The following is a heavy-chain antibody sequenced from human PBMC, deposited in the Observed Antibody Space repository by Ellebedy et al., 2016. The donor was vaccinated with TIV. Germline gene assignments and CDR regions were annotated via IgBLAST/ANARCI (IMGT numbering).Heavy chain of an antibody. CDR2: IYSSGST. Sequence: SETLSLXXTASGGSISNNYWSWIRQPAGKGLEWIGRIYSSGSTNYNPSLKSRVTMSVDSSKNQVSLRLSSVTAAATAVYYCARLGYCNNDACPWGQGTLVTVSS. CDR3: ARLGYCNNDACP. V-gene: IGHV4-4*07. J-gene: IGHJ5*02. D-gene: IGHD2-8*01. CDR1: GGSISNNY.